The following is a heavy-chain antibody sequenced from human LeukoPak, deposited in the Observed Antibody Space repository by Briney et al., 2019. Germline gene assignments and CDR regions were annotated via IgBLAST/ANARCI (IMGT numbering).Heavy chain of an antibody. CDR3: ARDYTTNDSNYGYYYYYYMDV. D-gene: IGHD4-11*01. CDR2: IYYSGST. J-gene: IGHJ6*03. Sequence: SETLSLTCTVSGGSISSSSYYWGWIRQPPGKGLEWIGSIYYSGSTYYNPSLKSRVTISVDTSKNQFSLKLSSVTAADTAVYYCARDYTTNDSNYGYYYYYYMDVWGKGTTVTVSS. V-gene: IGHV4-39*07. CDR1: GGSISSSSYY.